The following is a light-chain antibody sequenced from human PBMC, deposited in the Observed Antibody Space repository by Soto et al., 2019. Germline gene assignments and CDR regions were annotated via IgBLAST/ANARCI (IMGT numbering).Light chain of an antibody. CDR2: TNN. V-gene: IGLV1-47*01. CDR1: SSNIGTNY. CDR3: ATWDDSLSAFVV. J-gene: IGLJ7*01. Sequence: QSVLTQPPSASGTPGQRVTISCSGSSSNIGTNYVYWYQQLPGTAPKLLMYTNNQRPSGVPDRFAASKSGTSASLAITGLRSEDEATYYCATWDDSLSAFVVFGGGTQLTVL.